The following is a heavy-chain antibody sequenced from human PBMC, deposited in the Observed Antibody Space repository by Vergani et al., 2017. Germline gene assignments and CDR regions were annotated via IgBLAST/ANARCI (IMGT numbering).Heavy chain of an antibody. CDR1: GFTFSSYG. V-gene: IGHV3-30*18. J-gene: IGHJ6*02. CDR2: ISYDGSNK. CDR3: AKDQVVVVPAAHYYYGMDV. D-gene: IGHD2-2*01. Sequence: QVQLVESGGGVVQPGRSLRLSCAASGFTFSSYGMHWVRQAPGKGLEWVAVISYDGSNKDYADSVKGRFTISRDNSKNTLYLQMNSLRAEDTAVYYCAKDQVVVVPAAHYYYGMDVWGQGTTVTVSS.